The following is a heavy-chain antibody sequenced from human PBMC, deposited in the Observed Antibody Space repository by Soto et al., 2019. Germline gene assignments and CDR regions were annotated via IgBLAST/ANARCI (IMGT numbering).Heavy chain of an antibody. CDR2: INPNNDDT. CDR1: AYIFTDYY. Sequence: QVQLVQSGAEVKKPGASVKVSCKASAYIFTDYYIHWVRQAPGQGLEWMRWINPNNDDTRYAQKFRGRVTVTMDTSISTAYMDLTRLTSDDTAVYYCARDSAAGAGIGWDYWGQGTLVTVSS. J-gene: IGHJ4*01. D-gene: IGHD6-13*01. CDR3: ARDSAAGAGIGWDY. V-gene: IGHV1-2*02.